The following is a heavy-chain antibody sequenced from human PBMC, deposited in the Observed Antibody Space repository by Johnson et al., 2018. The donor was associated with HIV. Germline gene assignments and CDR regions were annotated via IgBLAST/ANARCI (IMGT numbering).Heavy chain of an antibody. V-gene: IGHV3-30-3*01. J-gene: IGHJ3*02. CDR2: ISYDGSNK. D-gene: IGHD4-17*01. CDR1: GFTFSSYA. Sequence: QVQLVESGGDVVQPGRSLRLSCAASGFTFSSYAMHWVRQAPGKGLEWVAVISYDGSNKYYADSVKGRFTISRDNSKNTLYLQMNSLRAEDTAVYYCAKVGGRHDYGDYLGAFDIWGQGTMVTVSS. CDR3: AKVGGRHDYGDYLGAFDI.